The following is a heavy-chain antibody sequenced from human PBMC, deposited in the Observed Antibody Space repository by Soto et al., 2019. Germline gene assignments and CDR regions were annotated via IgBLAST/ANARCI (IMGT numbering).Heavy chain of an antibody. CDR1: GGTFSSYA. J-gene: IGHJ6*02. CDR3: ARVDVHDFWSGRMDV. V-gene: IGHV1-69*13. D-gene: IGHD3-3*01. Sequence: ASVKVSCKASGGTFSSYAISLVRQAPGQGLEWMGGIIPIFGTANYAQKFQGRVTITADESTSTAYMELSSLRSEDTAVYYCARVDVHDFWSGRMDVWGQGTTVTVSS. CDR2: IIPIFGTA.